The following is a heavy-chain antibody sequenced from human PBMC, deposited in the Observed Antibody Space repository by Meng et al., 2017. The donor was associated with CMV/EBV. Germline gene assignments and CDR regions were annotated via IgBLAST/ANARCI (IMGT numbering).Heavy chain of an antibody. Sequence: GGSLRLSCAASGFTFSSDAMSWVRQAPGKGLEWVSAISGSGGSTYYADSVKGRFTISRGNSKNTLYLQMNSLRAEDTAVYYCAKVLLRFLEWLSPNFDYWGQGTLVTVSS. V-gene: IGHV3-23*01. CDR3: AKVLLRFLEWLSPNFDY. D-gene: IGHD3-3*01. CDR1: GFTFSSDA. CDR2: ISGSGGST. J-gene: IGHJ4*02.